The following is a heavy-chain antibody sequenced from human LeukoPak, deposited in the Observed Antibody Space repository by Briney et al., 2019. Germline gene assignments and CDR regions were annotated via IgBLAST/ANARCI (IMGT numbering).Heavy chain of an antibody. Sequence: ASVKVSCKASGYTFTSYGISWVRQAPGQGLEWMGWISTYNGDTNYAQKLQGRVTMTTDTSTSTAYMELRSLRSDDTAVYYCARRWYYYGSGKIYYFDYWGQGTLVTVSS. V-gene: IGHV1-18*01. CDR2: ISTYNGDT. D-gene: IGHD3-10*01. CDR1: GYTFTSYG. J-gene: IGHJ4*02. CDR3: ARRWYYYGSGKIYYFDY.